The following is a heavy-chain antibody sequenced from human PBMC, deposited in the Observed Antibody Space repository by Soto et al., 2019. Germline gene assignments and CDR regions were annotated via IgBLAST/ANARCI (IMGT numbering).Heavy chain of an antibody. J-gene: IGHJ4*02. D-gene: IGHD3-22*01. CDR3: ARGLWYYYDSSGYSFDY. CDR2: IIPIFGTA. CDR1: GGTFSSYA. Sequence: SVKVSCKASGGTFSSYAISWVRQAPGQGLEWMGGIIPIFGTANYAQKFQGRVTITADESTSTAYMELSSLRSEDTAVYYCARGLWYYYDSSGYSFDYWGQGTLVTVSS. V-gene: IGHV1-69*13.